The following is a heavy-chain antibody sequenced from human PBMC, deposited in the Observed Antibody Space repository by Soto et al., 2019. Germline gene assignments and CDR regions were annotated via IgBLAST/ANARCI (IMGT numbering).Heavy chain of an antibody. CDR2: INEDGSAK. CDR3: AKDAPYYYDSSGYYGPFDY. V-gene: IGHV3-7*01. CDR1: GFTFSNYW. D-gene: IGHD3-22*01. Sequence: GGSLRLSCAASGFTFSNYWMNWVRQAPGKGLEWVANINEDGSAKSYVDSVKGRFTISRDNAKNSLYLQMNSLRAEDTAMYYCAKDAPYYYDSSGYYGPFDYWGQGTLVTVSS. J-gene: IGHJ4*02.